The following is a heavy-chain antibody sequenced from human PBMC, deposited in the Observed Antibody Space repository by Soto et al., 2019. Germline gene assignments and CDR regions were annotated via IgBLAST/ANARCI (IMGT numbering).Heavy chain of an antibody. Sequence: EVQLVESGGGLVQPGGSLRLSCAASGFTVSTKYMSWVRQAPGKGLEWVSVIYSGGSTFYADSVRGRFTISRDNSKNTVNPQMNSLRAEDTAVDYCARDPWAADYWGQGTLVTVSS. V-gene: IGHV3-66*01. CDR3: ARDPWAADY. D-gene: IGHD3-16*01. CDR2: IYSGGST. CDR1: GFTVSTKY. J-gene: IGHJ4*02.